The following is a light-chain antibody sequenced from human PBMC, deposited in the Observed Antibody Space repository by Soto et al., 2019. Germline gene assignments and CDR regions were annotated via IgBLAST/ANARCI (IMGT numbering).Light chain of an antibody. Sequence: QAVVTQPPSASGTPGQRVTISCSGGSSNIGTNAVNWYQQLPGTAPKLLIYNSNQRPSGVPDRFSGSKSATSATLAISGLQSEHEADYYCAAWDDSLNGYVFGTGTKVTV. V-gene: IGLV1-44*01. CDR2: NSN. J-gene: IGLJ1*01. CDR3: AAWDDSLNGYV. CDR1: SSNIGTNA.